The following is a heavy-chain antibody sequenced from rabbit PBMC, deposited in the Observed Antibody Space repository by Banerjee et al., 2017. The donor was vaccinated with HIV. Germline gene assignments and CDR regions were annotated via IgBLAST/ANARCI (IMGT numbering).Heavy chain of an antibody. V-gene: IGHV1S40*01. CDR1: GFSFSSSQW. CDR3: ARDSYVDSSYYFNL. CDR2: FDAGSGDST. Sequence: QSLEESGGDLVKPGASLTLTCTASGFSFSSSQWICWVRQAPGKGLEWIACFDAGSGDSTYYASWAKGRLTISKTSSTTVTLQMTSLTAADTATYFCARDSYVDSSYYFNLWGPGTLVTVS. J-gene: IGHJ4*01. D-gene: IGHD8-1*01.